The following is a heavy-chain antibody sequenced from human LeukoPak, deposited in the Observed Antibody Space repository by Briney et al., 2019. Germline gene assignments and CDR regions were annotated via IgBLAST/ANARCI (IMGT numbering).Heavy chain of an antibody. CDR3: ARTYGDYDYYYGMDV. J-gene: IGHJ6*01. V-gene: IGHV3-66*01. CDR1: GITVSSHY. CDR2: IDSGGST. D-gene: IGHD4-17*01. Sequence: HSGGSLRLSCVASGITVSSHYMTWVRQAPGKGLEWVSVIDSGGSTNSADSVKGRFSVSRDNSKNTLYLQMNSLRVEDTAVYYCARTYGDYDYYYGMDVWGQGTTVTVSS.